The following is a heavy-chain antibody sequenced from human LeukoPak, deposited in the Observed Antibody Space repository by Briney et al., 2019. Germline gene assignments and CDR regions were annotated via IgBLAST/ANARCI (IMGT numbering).Heavy chain of an antibody. V-gene: IGHV4-61*02. D-gene: IGHD1-14*01. CDR3: ARSEPDWFDP. Sequence: PSETLSLTCTVSGGSIGSGSYYWSWIRQPAGKGLEWIGRIYTSGSTNYNPSLKSRVTISVDTSKNQFSLKLSSVTAADTAVYYCARSEPDWFDPWGQGTLVTVSS. CDR2: IYTSGST. J-gene: IGHJ5*02. CDR1: GGSIGSGSYY.